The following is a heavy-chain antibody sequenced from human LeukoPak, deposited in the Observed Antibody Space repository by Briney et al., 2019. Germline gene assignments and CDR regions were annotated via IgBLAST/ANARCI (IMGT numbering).Heavy chain of an antibody. Sequence: GGSLRLSCAASGFTFSSYAMSWVRQAPGKGLEWVSAISGSGGSTYYADSVKGRFTISRDNSKNTLYLQINSLRAEDTAVYYCAKDRVVVVPAAMFDYWGQGTLVTVSS. CDR1: GFTFSSYA. CDR3: AKDRVVVVPAAMFDY. V-gene: IGHV3-23*01. CDR2: ISGSGGST. D-gene: IGHD2-2*01. J-gene: IGHJ4*02.